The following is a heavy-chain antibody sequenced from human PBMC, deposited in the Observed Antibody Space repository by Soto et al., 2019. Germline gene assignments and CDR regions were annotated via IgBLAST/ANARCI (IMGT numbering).Heavy chain of an antibody. J-gene: IGHJ5*02. D-gene: IGHD2-15*01. CDR2: ISYDGSNK. CDR3: AKGGYCSGGSCYSHWFDP. V-gene: IGHV3-30*18. CDR1: GFTFSSYG. Sequence: GGSLRLSCAASGFTFSSYGMHWVRQAPGKGLEWVAVISYDGSNKYYADSVKGRFTISRDNSKNTLYLQMNSLRAEDTAVYYCAKGGYCSGGSCYSHWFDPWGQG.